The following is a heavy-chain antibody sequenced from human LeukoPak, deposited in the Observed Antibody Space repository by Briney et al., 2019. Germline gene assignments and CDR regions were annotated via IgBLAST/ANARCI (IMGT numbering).Heavy chain of an antibody. V-gene: IGHV3-23*01. J-gene: IGHJ4*02. CDR2: IGGSGGRT. D-gene: IGHD6-6*01. CDR1: GFTFSSYA. Sequence: PGGSLRLSCAASGFTFSSYAMSWVRQAPGKGLEWVSVIGGSGGRTYYADSVKGRFTISRDNSKNTLYLQMNSLRAEDTAVYYCANDVYSSSSYYFDYWCWGTGATVTS. CDR3: ANDVYSSSSYYFDY.